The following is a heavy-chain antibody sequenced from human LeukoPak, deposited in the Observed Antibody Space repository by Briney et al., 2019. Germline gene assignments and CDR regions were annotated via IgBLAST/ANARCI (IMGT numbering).Heavy chain of an antibody. D-gene: IGHD6-13*01. Sequence: PGGSLRLSCAASGFTFSSYAMSWVRQAPGKGLEWVSAISGSGGSTYYGDSVKGRFTISRDNSKNTLYLQMNSLRAEDTALYHCARDWGAAAGTHFDLWGQGTLVTVSS. CDR2: ISGSGGST. J-gene: IGHJ4*02. CDR1: GFTFSSYA. CDR3: ARDWGAAAGTHFDL. V-gene: IGHV3-23*01.